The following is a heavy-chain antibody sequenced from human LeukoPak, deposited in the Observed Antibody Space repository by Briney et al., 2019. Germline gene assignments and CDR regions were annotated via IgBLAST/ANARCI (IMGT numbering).Heavy chain of an antibody. V-gene: IGHV3-33*01. CDR2: IWYDGSNK. D-gene: IGHD4/OR15-4a*01. J-gene: IGHJ3*02. Sequence: PGGSLRLSCAASGFTFSSYGMHWVRQAPGKGLEWVAVIWYDGSNKYYVDSVKGRFTISRDNSENTLFLQMSSLRSEDTAVYYCARVQFYGANSFDPLDIWGQGTMVIVSS. CDR1: GFTFSSYG. CDR3: ARVQFYGANSFDPLDI.